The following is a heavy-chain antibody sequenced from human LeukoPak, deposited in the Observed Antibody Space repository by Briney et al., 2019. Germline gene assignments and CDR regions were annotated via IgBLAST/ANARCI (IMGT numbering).Heavy chain of an antibody. CDR2: IYYSGST. D-gene: IGHD4-17*01. V-gene: IGHV4-31*03. J-gene: IGHJ4*02. CDR3: ARATYYGVDTDY. CDR1: GGSISSGGYY. Sequence: PSETLSLTCTVSGGSISSGGYYWSWIRQHPGKGLEWIGYIYYSGSTYYNPSLKSRVTISVDTSKNQFSLKLSSVTAADTAVHYCARATYYGVDTDYWGQGTLVTVSS.